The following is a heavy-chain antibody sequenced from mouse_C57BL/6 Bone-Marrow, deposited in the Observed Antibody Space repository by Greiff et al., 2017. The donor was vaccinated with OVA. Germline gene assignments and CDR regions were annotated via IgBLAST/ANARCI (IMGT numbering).Heavy chain of an antibody. CDR1: GYTFTDYY. CDR3: ASYGDLIYDGYYAFAY. CDR2: INPYNGGT. D-gene: IGHD2-3*01. Sequence: VQLQQSGPVLVKPGASVKMSCKASGYTFTDYYMNWVKQSHGKSLEWIGVINPYNGGTSYNQKFKGKATLTVDKSSSTAYMELNSLTSEDSAVYYCASYGDLIYDGYYAFAYWGQGTLVTVSA. J-gene: IGHJ3*01. V-gene: IGHV1-19*01.